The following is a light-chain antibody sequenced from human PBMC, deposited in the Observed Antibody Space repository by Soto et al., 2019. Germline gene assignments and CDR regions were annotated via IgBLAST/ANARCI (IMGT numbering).Light chain of an antibody. J-gene: IGKJ5*01. CDR1: QTLSNSF. Sequence: EFVVTQSPGTLSLSPRERATLSCMASQTLSNSFIAWYQQKPGQAPRLLIYDTSSRATGVPDRYSASGSGTDFTLTISRLEPEDFAVFFCQQDGTSEIIFCQGTLLEIK. CDR3: QQDGTSEII. V-gene: IGKV3-20*01. CDR2: DTS.